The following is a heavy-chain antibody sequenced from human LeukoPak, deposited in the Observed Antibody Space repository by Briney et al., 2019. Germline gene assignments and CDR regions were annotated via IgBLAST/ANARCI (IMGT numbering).Heavy chain of an antibody. D-gene: IGHD7-27*01. CDR2: ITSRSTT. Sequence: GGSLRLSCAASGFIFSHYGMNWVRQAPGKGLEWVSGITSRSTTYYADSVKGRFTISRDNSKNMVWLQINSPTAENTATYYCAKDGNWARFEDWGQGTLVTVSS. CDR3: AKDGNWARFED. J-gene: IGHJ4*02. V-gene: IGHV3-23*01. CDR1: GFIFSHYG.